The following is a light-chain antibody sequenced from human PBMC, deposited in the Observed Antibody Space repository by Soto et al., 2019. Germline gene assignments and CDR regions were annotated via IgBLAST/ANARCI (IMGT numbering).Light chain of an antibody. CDR1: QRVSTY. J-gene: IGKJ1*01. CDR2: AAS. V-gene: IGKV1-39*01. Sequence: DIQMTQSPSSLSASVGDRVTITCRASQRVSTYLNWYQQRPGKAPKLLIYAASTLQTGVPSTFSGSASGTNFTLTISSLQPEDFATYYCHQTYSVPTTFGQGTKVDIK. CDR3: HQTYSVPTT.